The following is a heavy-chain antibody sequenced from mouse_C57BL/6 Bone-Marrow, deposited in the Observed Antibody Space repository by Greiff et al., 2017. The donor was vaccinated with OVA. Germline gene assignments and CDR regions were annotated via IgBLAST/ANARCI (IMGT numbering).Heavy chain of an antibody. CDR2: ISSGGSYT. CDR3: ARQHAWFAY. J-gene: IGHJ3*01. Sequence: EVKLMESGGDLVKPGGSLKLSCAASGFTFSSYGMSWVRQTPDKRLEWVATISSGGSYTYYPDSVKGRFTISRDNAKNTLYLQMSSLKSEDTAMYYWARQHAWFAYWGQGTLVTVSA. CDR1: GFTFSSYG. V-gene: IGHV5-6*01.